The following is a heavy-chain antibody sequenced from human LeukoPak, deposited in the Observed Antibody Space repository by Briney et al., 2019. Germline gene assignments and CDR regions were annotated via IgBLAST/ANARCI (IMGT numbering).Heavy chain of an antibody. J-gene: IGHJ3*02. CDR2: IIPIFGTA. CDR1: GYTFSSYA. D-gene: IGHD2-15*01. CDR3: ANQRRIRGSKGAFDI. Sequence: ASVKVSCKASGYTFSSYAISWVRQAPGQGLEWMGGIIPIFGTANYAQKFQGRVTITADESTSTAYMELSSLRSEDTAVYYCANQRRIRGSKGAFDIWGQGTMVTVSS. V-gene: IGHV1-69*13.